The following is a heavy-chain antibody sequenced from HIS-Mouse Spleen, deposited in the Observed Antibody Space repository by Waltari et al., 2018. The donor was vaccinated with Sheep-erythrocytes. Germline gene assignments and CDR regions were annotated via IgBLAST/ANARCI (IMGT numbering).Heavy chain of an antibody. Sequence: EVQLVESGGGLVKPGGSLRLSCAASGFTFSSYSMNWVRQAPGKGLEWVSAISSSSSYIYYADSVKGRFTIYRDNAKNSLYLQMNSLRAEDTAVYYCARDRSNYFDYWGQGTLVTVSS. CDR1: GFTFSSYS. D-gene: IGHD3-10*01. J-gene: IGHJ4*02. CDR2: ISSSSSYI. CDR3: ARDRSNYFDY. V-gene: IGHV3-21*01.